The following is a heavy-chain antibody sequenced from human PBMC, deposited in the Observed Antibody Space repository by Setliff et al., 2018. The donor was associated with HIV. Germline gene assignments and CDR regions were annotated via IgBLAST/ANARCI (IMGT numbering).Heavy chain of an antibody. D-gene: IGHD2-2*01. Sequence: SETLSLTCTVSGDSISRRIYYWGWIRQPPGKGLEWIGNFYYSGSSHYNPSLKSRVTISVDTSKNQFSLKLISVSAADTAVYYCAKLLPAADMAREIDSWGQGTL. J-gene: IGHJ4*02. CDR1: GDSISRRIYY. CDR3: AKLLPAADMAREIDS. V-gene: IGHV4-39*01. CDR2: FYYSGSS.